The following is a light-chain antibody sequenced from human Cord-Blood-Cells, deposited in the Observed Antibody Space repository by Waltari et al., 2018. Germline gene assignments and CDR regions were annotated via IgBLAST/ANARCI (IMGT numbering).Light chain of an antibody. J-gene: IGLJ3*02. CDR1: KLGDKY. CDR3: QAWDSSTAV. CDR2: QDS. V-gene: IGLV3-1*01. Sequence: SYELTQPPSVSVSPGQPASITCSGAKLGDKYACWYQQKPGQSPVLVIYQDSKRPSGIPERFSGSNSGNTATLTISGTQARDEADYYCQAWDSSTAVFGGGTKLTVL.